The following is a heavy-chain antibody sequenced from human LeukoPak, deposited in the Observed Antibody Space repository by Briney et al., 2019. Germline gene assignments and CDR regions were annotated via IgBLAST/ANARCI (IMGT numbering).Heavy chain of an antibody. J-gene: IGHJ3*01. Sequence: SETLSLTCAVSGGSISSGDFFWSWIRQPPGKGLEWIGYIYYSGSAYYNPSPKSRVTISVDTSKNQFSLKLSPVTASDTAVYYCARDPHYHDRGGSFVWGQGTMVTVSS. CDR2: IYYSGSA. D-gene: IGHD3-22*01. V-gene: IGHV4-30-4*08. CDR1: GGSISSGDFF. CDR3: ARDPHYHDRGGSFV.